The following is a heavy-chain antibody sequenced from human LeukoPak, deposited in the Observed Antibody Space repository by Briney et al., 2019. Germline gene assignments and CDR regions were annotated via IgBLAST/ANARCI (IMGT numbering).Heavy chain of an antibody. CDR3: ARQTDDWYFDL. CDR2: ISYDGSNK. CDR1: GFTFSSYG. J-gene: IGHJ2*01. V-gene: IGHV3-30*03. Sequence: GGSLRLSCAASGFTFSSYGMHWVRQAPGKGLEWVAVISYDGSNKYYADSVKGRFTISRDNSKNTLYLQMNSLRAEDTAVYYCARQTDDWYFDLWGRGTLVTVSS. D-gene: IGHD2-21*02.